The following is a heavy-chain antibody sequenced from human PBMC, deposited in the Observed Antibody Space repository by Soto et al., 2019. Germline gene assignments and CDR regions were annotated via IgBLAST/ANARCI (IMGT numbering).Heavy chain of an antibody. D-gene: IGHD2-15*01. V-gene: IGHV1-69*13. CDR2: IIPIFGTA. CDR1: GGTFSSYA. Sequence: SVKVSCKASGGTFSSYAISWVRQAPGQGLEWMGGIIPIFGTANYAQKFQGRVTITADESTSTAYMELSSLRSEDTAVYYCARSYCSGGSCYNSIDYYYGMDVWGQGTKVTVSS. CDR3: ARSYCSGGSCYNSIDYYYGMDV. J-gene: IGHJ6*02.